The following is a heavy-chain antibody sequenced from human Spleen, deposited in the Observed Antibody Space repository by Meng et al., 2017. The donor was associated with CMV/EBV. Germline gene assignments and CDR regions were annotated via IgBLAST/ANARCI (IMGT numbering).Heavy chain of an antibody. V-gene: IGHV1-46*01. CDR1: GYSFITYY. CDR3: TRDLVGYDAFDI. D-gene: IGHD3-22*01. CDR2: INPDGGTT. J-gene: IGHJ3*02. Sequence: ASVKVSCKASGYSFITYYIHWVRQAPGQGLEWMGRINPDGGTTTYAQKFRGGLTLTSDTSTNTVYMELSRLRSEDTAVYYCTRDLVGYDAFDIWGQGTTVTVSS.